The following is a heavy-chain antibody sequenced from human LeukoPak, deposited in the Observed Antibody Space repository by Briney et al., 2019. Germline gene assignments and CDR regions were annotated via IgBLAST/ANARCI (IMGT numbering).Heavy chain of an antibody. CDR2: FDPAEKTT. CDR1: GYVVVDLS. J-gene: IGHJ4*02. D-gene: IGHD1-26*01. Sequence: ASVKVSCKVSGYVVVDLSIHWVRQAPGKGLEWMGGFDPAEKTTMYAQKFQGRVSMTEDTSTDTAYMELSGLRSEDTATYYCETDLHNPLKGDGPGRGFWGQGTLVIVS. V-gene: IGHV1-24*01. CDR3: ETDLHNPLKGDGPGRGF.